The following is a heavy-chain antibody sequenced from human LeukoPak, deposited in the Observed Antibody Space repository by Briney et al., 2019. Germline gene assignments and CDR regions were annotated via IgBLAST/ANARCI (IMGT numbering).Heavy chain of an antibody. Sequence: GGSLRLSCAASGYTFSSYATHWVRQAPGTGLEWVSFISYDGSNKYYADSVKGRFTISRGNSKNTLYLQMNSLRPEDTALYYCARGGYRYGYVFDYWGQGTLVTVSS. V-gene: IGHV3-30*04. D-gene: IGHD5-18*01. J-gene: IGHJ4*02. CDR2: ISYDGSNK. CDR3: ARGGYRYGYVFDY. CDR1: GYTFSSYA.